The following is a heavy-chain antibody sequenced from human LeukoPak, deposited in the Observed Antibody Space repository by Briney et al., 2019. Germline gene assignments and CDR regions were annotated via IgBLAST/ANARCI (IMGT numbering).Heavy chain of an antibody. CDR1: GFTFSSYA. V-gene: IGHV3-30*04. CDR3: AKDAGIFGVATYGMDV. Sequence: PGGSLRLSCAASGFTFSSYAMHWVRQAPGKGLEWVAVISYDGSNKYYADSVKGRFTISRDNSKNTLYLQMNSLRAEDTAVYYCAKDAGIFGVATYGMDVWGQGTTVTVSS. CDR2: ISYDGSNK. D-gene: IGHD3-3*01. J-gene: IGHJ6*02.